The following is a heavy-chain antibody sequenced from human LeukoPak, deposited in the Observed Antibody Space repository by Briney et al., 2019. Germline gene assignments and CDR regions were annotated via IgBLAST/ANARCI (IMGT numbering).Heavy chain of an antibody. V-gene: IGHV3-23*01. CDR2: ISGSGSGT. CDR1: GFTFSTYA. CDR3: AKTMTTQHFDY. J-gene: IGHJ4*02. D-gene: IGHD4-11*01. Sequence: TGGSLRLSCTVSGFTFSTYAMTWVRQAPGEGLEWVSTISGSGSGTYYADSVKGRFTISRDNPKDTLYLQMNSLRADDTAVYYCAKTMTTQHFDYWGQGTLVTVSS.